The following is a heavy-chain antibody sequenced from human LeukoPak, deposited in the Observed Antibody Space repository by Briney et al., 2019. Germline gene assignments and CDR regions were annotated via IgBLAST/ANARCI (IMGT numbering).Heavy chain of an antibody. J-gene: IGHJ5*02. CDR2: ISYDGSNK. V-gene: IGHV3-30*18. Sequence: GRSLRLSCAASGFTFSSYGMHWVRQAPGKGLEWVAVISYDGSNKYYADSVKGRFTISRDNSKNTLYLQMNSLRAEDTAVYYCAKDSRRLLWFGELLRENNWFDPWGQGTLVTVSS. D-gene: IGHD3-10*01. CDR3: AKDSRRLLWFGELLRENNWFDP. CDR1: GFTFSSYG.